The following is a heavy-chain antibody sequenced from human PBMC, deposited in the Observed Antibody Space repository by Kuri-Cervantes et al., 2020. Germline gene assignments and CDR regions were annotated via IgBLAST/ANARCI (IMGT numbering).Heavy chain of an antibody. CDR1: GYSISSGYY. D-gene: IGHD3-10*01. V-gene: IGHV4-38-2*01. CDR3: ARGDPDFDY. CDR2: IYHSGST. J-gene: IGHJ4*02. Sequence: SQTLSLTCAVSGYSISSGYYWGWIRQPPGKGLEWIGSIYHSGSTYYNPSLKSRATISVDTSKNQFSLKLSSVTAADTAVYYCARGDPDFDYWGQGTLVTVSS.